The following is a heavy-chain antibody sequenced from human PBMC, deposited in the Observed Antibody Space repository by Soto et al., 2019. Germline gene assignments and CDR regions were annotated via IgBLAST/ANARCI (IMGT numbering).Heavy chain of an antibody. J-gene: IGHJ6*04. CDR3: GKDISPGGMDV. CDR1: GFTFSSYA. CDR2: ISGSGGST. Sequence: GGSLRLSCAASGFTFSSYAMSWVRQAPGKGLEWVSAISGSGGSTYYADSVKGRFTISRDNARNSLYLQMNSLRTEDTAFYYCGKDISPGGMDVWGRGIMVTVSS. D-gene: IGHD1-20*01. V-gene: IGHV3-23*01.